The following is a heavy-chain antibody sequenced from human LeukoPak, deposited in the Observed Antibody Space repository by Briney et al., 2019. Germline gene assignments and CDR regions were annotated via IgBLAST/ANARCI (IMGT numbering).Heavy chain of an antibody. Sequence: PGGSLRLSCAASGFTFSSYAMSWVRQAPGKGLEWVSYISSSSSYTNYAGSVKGRFTISRDNAKNSLYLQMNSLRAEDTAVYYCARASGRPPYFDYWGQGTLVTVSS. V-gene: IGHV3-21*05. CDR3: ARASGRPPYFDY. CDR2: ISSSSSYT. J-gene: IGHJ4*02. CDR1: GFTFSSYA.